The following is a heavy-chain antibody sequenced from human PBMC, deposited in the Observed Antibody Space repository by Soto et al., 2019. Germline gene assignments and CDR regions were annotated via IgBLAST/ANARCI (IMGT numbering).Heavy chain of an antibody. CDR2: IIPIFGTA. J-gene: IGHJ5*02. D-gene: IGHD6-13*01. Sequence: SVKDSCKASGGTFSSYAISWVRQAPGQGLEWMGGIIPIFGTANYAQKFQGRVTITADESTSTAYMELSSLRSEDTAVYYCARTQAGPPTIAGAMEKYNWFGPSGQRPRVTTSS. V-gene: IGHV1-69*13. CDR3: ARTQAGPPTIAGAMEKYNWFGP. CDR1: GGTFSSYA.